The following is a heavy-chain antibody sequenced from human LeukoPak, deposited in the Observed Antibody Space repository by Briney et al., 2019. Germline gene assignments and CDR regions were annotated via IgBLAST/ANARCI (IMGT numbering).Heavy chain of an antibody. CDR3: AKGRDGYKTYYFDY. J-gene: IGHJ4*02. V-gene: IGHV3-23*01. Sequence: GGSLRLSCAASGFTFSVYAMSWVRQAPGKGLEWVSSISASGGSTYYADSVKGRFTISRDSSKNTLYLQMNSLRAEDTAVYYCAKGRDGYKTYYFDYWGQGTLVTVSS. D-gene: IGHD5-24*01. CDR1: GFTFSVYA. CDR2: ISASGGST.